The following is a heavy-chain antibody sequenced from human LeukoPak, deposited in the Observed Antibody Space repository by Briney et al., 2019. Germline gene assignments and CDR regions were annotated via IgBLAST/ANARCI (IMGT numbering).Heavy chain of an antibody. CDR3: AKDRSPCFNGVCSEFDH. Sequence: GGSLRLSCVASGFTLSSYGMHWVRQAPGKGLEWVALISYDGSQKYYADSVKGRFTVSRDNSKSLLYLQMDSLRAEDTAVYFCAKDRSPCFNGVCSEFDHWGQGTLATVSS. CDR2: ISYDGSQK. J-gene: IGHJ4*02. CDR1: GFTLSSYG. D-gene: IGHD2-8*01. V-gene: IGHV3-30*18.